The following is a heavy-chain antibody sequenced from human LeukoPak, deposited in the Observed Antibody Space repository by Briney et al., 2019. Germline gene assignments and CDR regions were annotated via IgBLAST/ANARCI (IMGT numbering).Heavy chain of an antibody. CDR2: ISSNGGST. Sequence: GGSLRLSCSASGFTFSSYAMHWVRQAPGKGLEYVAAISSNGGSTYYADSVKGRFTISRDNSKNTLYLQMSSLRAEDTAVYYCVKGGSGSYFPYFDYWGQEPWSPSPQ. D-gene: IGHD3-10*01. CDR3: VKGGSGSYFPYFDY. V-gene: IGHV3-64D*06. J-gene: IGHJ4*01. CDR1: GFTFSSYA.